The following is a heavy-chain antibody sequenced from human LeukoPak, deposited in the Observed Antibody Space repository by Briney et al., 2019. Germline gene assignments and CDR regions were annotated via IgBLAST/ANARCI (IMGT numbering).Heavy chain of an antibody. CDR3: ARGSAVAGTDY. CDR1: GFTFSSYS. CDR2: ISSSSSYI. Sequence: GGSLRLSCAASGFTFSSYSMYWVRQAPGKGLEWVSSISSSSSYIYYADSVKGRFTTSRDNAKNSLYLQMNSLRAEDTAVYYCARGSAVAGTDYWGQGTLVTVSS. V-gene: IGHV3-21*01. D-gene: IGHD6-19*01. J-gene: IGHJ4*02.